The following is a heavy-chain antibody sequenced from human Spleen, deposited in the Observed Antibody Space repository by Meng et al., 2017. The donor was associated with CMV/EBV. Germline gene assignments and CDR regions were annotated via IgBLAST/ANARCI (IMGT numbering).Heavy chain of an antibody. Sequence: GESLKISCAASGFTFSSNDMHWVRQTTGKGLEWVSAIGTAGDTYYPGSVKGRFTISRENAKNSFYLQMNSLRAGDTAVYYCARDRNNYGRKLYGMDVWGQGTTVTVSS. V-gene: IGHV3-13*01. D-gene: IGHD3-10*01. CDR2: IGTAGDT. CDR3: ARDRNNYGRKLYGMDV. CDR1: GFTFSSND. J-gene: IGHJ6*02.